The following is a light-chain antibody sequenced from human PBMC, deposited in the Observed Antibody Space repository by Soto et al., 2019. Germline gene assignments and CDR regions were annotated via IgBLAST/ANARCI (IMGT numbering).Light chain of an antibody. CDR2: SSN. V-gene: IGLV1-44*01. Sequence: QAVVTQPPSASGTPGQRVTISCSGSSSNVGSSSVNWYQHVPGTAPKLLIYSSNQRHSGVPDRVSGSKSGTSASLAISGLQSEDEADYYCAAWDDSLNGVVIGGGTKLTVL. CDR1: SSNVGSSS. CDR3: AAWDDSLNGVV. J-gene: IGLJ2*01.